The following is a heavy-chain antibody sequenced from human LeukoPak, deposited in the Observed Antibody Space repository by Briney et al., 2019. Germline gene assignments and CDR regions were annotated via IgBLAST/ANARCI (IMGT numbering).Heavy chain of an antibody. CDR3: ARGSAQYYDSSGYFDY. D-gene: IGHD3-22*01. CDR1: GGSFSGYY. V-gene: IGHV4-34*01. J-gene: IGHJ4*02. Sequence: PSETLSLTCAVYGGSFSGYYWSWIRQPPGKGLEWIGEINHSGSTNYNPSLKSRVTISVDTSKNQFSLKLSSVTAADTAVYYCARGSAQYYDSSGYFDYWGQGTLVTVSS. CDR2: INHSGST.